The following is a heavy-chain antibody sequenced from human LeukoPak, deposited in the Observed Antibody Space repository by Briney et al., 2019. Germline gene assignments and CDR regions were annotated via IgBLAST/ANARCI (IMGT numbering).Heavy chain of an antibody. J-gene: IGHJ4*02. D-gene: IGHD6-13*01. CDR3: ARDRWRTGAGSSPIDY. V-gene: IGHV1-2*02. CDR1: GYTFTGYY. Sequence: ASVKVSCKASGYTFTGYYMHWVRQAPGQGLEWMGWINPNSGGTNYAQKFQGRVTMTRDTSISTAYMELSRLRSDDTAVYYCARDRWRTGAGSSPIDYWGQGTLVTVSS. CDR2: INPNSGGT.